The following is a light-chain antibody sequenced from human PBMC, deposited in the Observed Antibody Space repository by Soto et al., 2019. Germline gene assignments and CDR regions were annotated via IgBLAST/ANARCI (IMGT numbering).Light chain of an antibody. J-gene: IGLJ2*01. CDR3: QVWDSSSDHPHVV. V-gene: IGLV3-21*04. CDR1: NIGSKS. Sequence: VLTQPPSVSVAPGKTARITCGGNNIGSKSVHWYQQKPGQAPVLVIYYDSDRPSGIPERFSGSNSGNTATLTISRVEAGDEADYYCQVWDSSSDHPHVVFGGGTKLTVL. CDR2: YDS.